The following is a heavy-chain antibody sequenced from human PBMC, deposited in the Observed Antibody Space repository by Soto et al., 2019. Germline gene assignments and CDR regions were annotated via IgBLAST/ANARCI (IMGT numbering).Heavy chain of an antibody. CDR1: RSSFTNSF. CDR2: INPNTGAT. Sequence: QVQLVQSGAEVKVPGASVKVSCKAPRSSFTNSFIHWLRQAPGQGPAWMGVINPNTGATTYAPDLKGRATMTRDTTMTTVYLELTSLRSEDTATYYCVRGTVLLLDEWGQGTLVSVSS. V-gene: IGHV1-46*03. CDR3: VRGTVLLLDE. D-gene: IGHD1-1*01. J-gene: IGHJ4*02.